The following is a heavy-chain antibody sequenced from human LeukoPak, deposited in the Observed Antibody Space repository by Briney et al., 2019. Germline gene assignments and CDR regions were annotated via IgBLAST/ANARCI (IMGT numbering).Heavy chain of an antibody. D-gene: IGHD2-2*01. CDR2: ISYDGRNK. V-gene: IGHV3-30*09. Sequence: GGSLRLSCVASGFTFSSYAMHWVRQAPGRGLEWVAVISYDGRNKYYAASVKGRIAISRDNSKHTLSLQMNSLRAEDTAVYYCARDPGCSSTNCFAGPYYYGLDVGGQGTTATVSS. J-gene: IGHJ6*02. CDR1: GFTFSSYA. CDR3: ARDPGCSSTNCFAGPYYYGLDV.